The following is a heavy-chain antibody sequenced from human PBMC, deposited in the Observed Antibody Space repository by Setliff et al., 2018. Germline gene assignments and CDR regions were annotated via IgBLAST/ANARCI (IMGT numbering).Heavy chain of an antibody. CDR2: IYTSGGT. J-gene: IGHJ4*02. CDR1: GDSMNDNH. Sequence: PSETLSLTCNVSGDSMNDNHWTWIRQPPGKGLEWIGYIYTSGGTNYNPSLKSRVTISVDTSKNQFSLKLSSVTAADTAVYYCARGLNTESWTPLYWSPGTRVTVSS. CDR3: ARGLNTESWTPLY. V-gene: IGHV4-4*09. D-gene: IGHD2-15*01.